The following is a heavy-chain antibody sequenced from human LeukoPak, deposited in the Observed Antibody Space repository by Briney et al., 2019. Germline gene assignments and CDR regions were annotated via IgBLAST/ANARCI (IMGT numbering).Heavy chain of an antibody. V-gene: IGHV3-9*03. J-gene: IGHJ4*02. Sequence: GGSLRLSCATSGFTFDDYAMHWVRQAPGKGLEWVLSITWNSGTIAYADSVKGRFTISRDNGKNSLYLQMNSLRGEDMALYYCAKDACGGDCYFDYWGQGTLVTVSS. CDR1: GFTFDDYA. CDR2: ITWNSGTI. D-gene: IGHD2-21*02. CDR3: AKDACGGDCYFDY.